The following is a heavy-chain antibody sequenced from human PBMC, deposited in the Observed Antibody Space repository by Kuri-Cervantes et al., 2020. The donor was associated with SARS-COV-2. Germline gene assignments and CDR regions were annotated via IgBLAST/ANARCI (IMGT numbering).Heavy chain of an antibody. D-gene: IGHD3-3*01. CDR1: GGTFSSYA. CDR3: ARVLVITIFGVVTVPASADV. V-gene: IGHV1-69*05. J-gene: IGHJ6*04. CDR2: IIPIFGTA. Sequence: SVKVSCKASGGTFSSYAISWVRQAPGQGLEWMGGIIPIFGTANYAQKFQGRVTMTTDTSTSTAYMELWSLRSDDTAVYYCARVLVITIFGVVTVPASADVWGKGTTVTVSS.